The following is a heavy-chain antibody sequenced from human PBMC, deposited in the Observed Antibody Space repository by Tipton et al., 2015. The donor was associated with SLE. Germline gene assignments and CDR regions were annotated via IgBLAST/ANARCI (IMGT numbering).Heavy chain of an antibody. CDR2: IYYSGST. D-gene: IGHD6-6*01. J-gene: IGHJ4*02. CDR1: GGSISSHY. Sequence: TLSLTCTVSGGSISSHYWSWIRQPPGKGLEWIGYIYYSGSTNYNPSLKSRVTISVDTSKNQFSLNLISVTVADTAAYYCARDRGAAPDYWGQGTLVTVSS. V-gene: IGHV4-59*11. CDR3: ARDRGAAPDY.